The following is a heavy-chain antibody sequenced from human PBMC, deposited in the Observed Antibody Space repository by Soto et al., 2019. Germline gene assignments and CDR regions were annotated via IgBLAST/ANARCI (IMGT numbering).Heavy chain of an antibody. J-gene: IGHJ5*02. CDR2: INHSGST. CDR1: GGSFSGYY. Sequence: PSETLSLTCAVYGGSFSGYYWSWIRQPPGKGLEWIGEINHSGSTNYNPSLTSRVTITVDTSKNQFSLKLSSVTAADTAVDYCARGTIVLMVYAPGGWFDPWGQGTLVTVSS. V-gene: IGHV4-34*01. CDR3: ARGTIVLMVYAPGGWFDP. D-gene: IGHD2-8*01.